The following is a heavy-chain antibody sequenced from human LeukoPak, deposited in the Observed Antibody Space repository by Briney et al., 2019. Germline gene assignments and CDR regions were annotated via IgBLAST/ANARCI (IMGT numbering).Heavy chain of an antibody. CDR3: ARALQDYYYGMDV. V-gene: IGHV4-59*08. J-gene: IGHJ6*02. CDR1: GDSISGYY. Sequence: KPSETLSLTCTVSGDSISGYYWSWIRQPPGKGLEWIGYIYYSGRTNYNPSLKSRVTISEDTSKNHFSLRLRSVTAADTAVYYCARALQDYYYGMDVWGQGTTVTVS. D-gene: IGHD5-24*01. CDR2: IYYSGRT.